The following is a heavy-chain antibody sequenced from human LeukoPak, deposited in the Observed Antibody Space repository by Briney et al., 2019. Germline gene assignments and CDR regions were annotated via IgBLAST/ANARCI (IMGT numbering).Heavy chain of an antibody. Sequence: SETLSLTCTVSGGSVSSSSYYWGWIRQSPGKGLEWIGSIYYSGTTYYNPSLKSRVTISVDTSKNQFSLKLSSVTAADTAVYYCARVLTGYDILTGYYSIGAWFDPWGQGTLVTVSS. V-gene: IGHV4-39*07. D-gene: IGHD3-9*01. CDR1: GGSVSSSSYY. CDR2: IYYSGTT. CDR3: ARVLTGYDILTGYYSIGAWFDP. J-gene: IGHJ5*02.